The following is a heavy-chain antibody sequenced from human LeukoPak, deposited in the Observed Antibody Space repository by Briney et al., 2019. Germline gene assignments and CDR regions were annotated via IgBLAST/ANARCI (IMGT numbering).Heavy chain of an antibody. CDR2: IYTSGNT. CDR3: ATDTNYYDSSGYYSRGDY. V-gene: IGHV4-4*07. D-gene: IGHD3-22*01. J-gene: IGHJ4*02. Sequence: SETLSLTCTVSGVSISNYHWSWIRQPAGKGLEWIGRIYTSGNTNYNPSLKSRVTMSVDTSKNQFSLKLSSVTAADTAVYYCATDTNYYDSSGYYSRGDYWGQGTLVTVSS. CDR1: GVSISNYH.